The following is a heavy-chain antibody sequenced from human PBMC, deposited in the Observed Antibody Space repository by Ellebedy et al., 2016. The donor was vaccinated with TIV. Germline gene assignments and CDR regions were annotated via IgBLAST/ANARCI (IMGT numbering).Heavy chain of an antibody. Sequence: GESLKISCKGFGYNFDSHWIAWVRQMPEKGLEWMGIIYPNDSDTRYSPSFQGRVTISSDKSISTAYLQWSSLKASDIGIYFCARIDDSGGDYFYGLDVWGRGTTVIVS. J-gene: IGHJ6*02. CDR3: ARIDDSGGDYFYGLDV. CDR2: IYPNDSDT. V-gene: IGHV5-51*01. CDR1: GYNFDSHW. D-gene: IGHD1-1*01.